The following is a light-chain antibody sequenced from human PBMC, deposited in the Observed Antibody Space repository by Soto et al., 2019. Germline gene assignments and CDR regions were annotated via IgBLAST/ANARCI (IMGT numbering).Light chain of an antibody. CDR2: AAS. J-gene: IGKJ5*01. CDR3: QQLNSYPSIT. CDR1: QGISSY. V-gene: IGKV1-9*01. Sequence: IQLTQSPSALSASVGDRVAITCRASQGISSYLAWYQQKPGKAPKLLIYAASTLQSGVPSRFSGSGSGTDFTLTISSLQPEDFATYYCQQLNSYPSITFGQGTRLEIK.